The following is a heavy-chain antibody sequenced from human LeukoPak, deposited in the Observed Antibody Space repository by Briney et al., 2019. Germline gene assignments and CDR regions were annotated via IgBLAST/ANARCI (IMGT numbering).Heavy chain of an antibody. Sequence: GGSLRLSCAASGFTFSSFWMSWVRQAPGKGLEGVANIKQDGSDKYYVDSVKGRFTISRDNAKNSLYLQMNSLRAEDTAVYYCARFLEWYYYYMDVWGKGTTVTVSS. CDR3: ARFLEWYYYYMDV. CDR2: IKQDGSDK. D-gene: IGHD3-3*01. CDR1: GFTFSSFW. J-gene: IGHJ6*03. V-gene: IGHV3-7*01.